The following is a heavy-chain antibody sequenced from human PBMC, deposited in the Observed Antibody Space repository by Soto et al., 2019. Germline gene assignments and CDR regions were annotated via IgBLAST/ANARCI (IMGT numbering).Heavy chain of an antibody. V-gene: IGHV3-33*01. Sequence: QVQLVESGGGVVQPGRSLRLSCAASGFTFSSYGMHWVRQAPGKGLEWVAVIWYDGSNKYYADSVKGRFTISRDNSKNTLYLQMNSLRAEDTAVYYCARGQRGYSYGISIFYYYYGMDVWGQGTTVTVSS. CDR3: ARGQRGYSYGISIFYYYYGMDV. CDR1: GFTFSSYG. CDR2: IWYDGSNK. D-gene: IGHD5-18*01. J-gene: IGHJ6*02.